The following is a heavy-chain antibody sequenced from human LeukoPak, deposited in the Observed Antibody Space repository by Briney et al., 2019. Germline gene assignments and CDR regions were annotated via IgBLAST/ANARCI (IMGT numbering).Heavy chain of an antibody. D-gene: IGHD3-22*01. J-gene: IGHJ4*02. V-gene: IGHV3-48*03. Sequence: GGSLRLSCAASGFTFSTYEMIWVRQAPGKGPEWVSYVHSSGSLTYYADSVKGRFTVSRDNAKNSLYLQMNSLRVEDTAVYYCARDSLHDYDGSSYGYFFDYWGQGTLVTVPS. CDR2: VHSSGSLT. CDR3: ARDSLHDYDGSSYGYFFDY. CDR1: GFTFSTYE.